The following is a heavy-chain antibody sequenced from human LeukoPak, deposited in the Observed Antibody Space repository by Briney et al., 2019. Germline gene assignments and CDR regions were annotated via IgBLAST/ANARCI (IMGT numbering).Heavy chain of an antibody. CDR1: GYIYTSYW. Sequence: GESLKISCNSSGYIYTSYWIGWVRQMPGKGLEWMGIIYPGDSDTRYSPSFQGQVTISADKSISTAYLQWSSLKASDTAMYYCARHDPHYDAFDIWGQGTMVTVTS. J-gene: IGHJ3*02. CDR2: IYPGDSDT. CDR3: ARHDPHYDAFDI. V-gene: IGHV5-51*01.